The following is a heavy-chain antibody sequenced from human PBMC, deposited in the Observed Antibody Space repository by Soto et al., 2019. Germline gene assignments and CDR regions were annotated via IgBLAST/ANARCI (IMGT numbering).Heavy chain of an antibody. V-gene: IGHV1-69*06. CDR1: GGTFGSHT. D-gene: IGHD1-26*01. J-gene: IGHJ4*02. Sequence: QVQLVQSGAEVKKPGSSVRVSCKVSGGTFGSHTFTWVRQAPGQGLEWMGEIIPVFNAANYAQRFQDRVTITEDRSATTVYLELSRLTSADTATYYCARSETLTYNNTSGTDLDFWGQGNLVIVSS. CDR3: ARSETLTYNNTSGTDLDF. CDR2: IIPVFNAA.